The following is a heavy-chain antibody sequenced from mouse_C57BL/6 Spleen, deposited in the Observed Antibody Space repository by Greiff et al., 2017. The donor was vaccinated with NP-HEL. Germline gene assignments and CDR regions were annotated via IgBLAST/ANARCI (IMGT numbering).Heavy chain of an antibody. CDR2: IYPGDGDT. CDR1: GYAFSSSW. CDR3: EGSTMAFDY. Sequence: QVQLQQPGPELVKPGASVKISCKASGYAFSSSWMNWVKQRPGKGLEWIGRIYPGDGDTNYNGKFKGKATLTADKSSSTAYMQLSSLTSEDSAVYFCEGSTMAFDYWGQGTTLTVSS. D-gene: IGHD2-1*01. V-gene: IGHV1-82*01. J-gene: IGHJ2*01.